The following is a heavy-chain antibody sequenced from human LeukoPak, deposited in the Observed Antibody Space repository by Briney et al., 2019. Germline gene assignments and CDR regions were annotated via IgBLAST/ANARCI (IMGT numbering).Heavy chain of an antibody. CDR3: ARTLYSGRLYYFDY. Sequence: SETLSLTCTVSGYSISSGYYWGWIRQPPGKGLEWIGYIYYSGSTNYNPSLKSRVTISVDTSKNQFSLKLSSVTAADTAVYYCARTLYSGRLYYFDYWGQGTLVTVSS. V-gene: IGHV4-61*01. CDR2: IYYSGST. CDR1: GYSISSGYY. J-gene: IGHJ4*02. D-gene: IGHD1-26*01.